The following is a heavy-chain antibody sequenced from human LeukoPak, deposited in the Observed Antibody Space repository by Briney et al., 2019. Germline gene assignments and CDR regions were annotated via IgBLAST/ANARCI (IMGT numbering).Heavy chain of an antibody. CDR1: GFTFSSYA. CDR2: ISYDGSNK. Sequence: GGSLRLSCAASGFTFSSYAMHWVRQAPGKGLEWVAVISYDGSNKYYADFVKGRFTISRDNSKNTLYLQMNSPRAEDTAVYYCARDRGLLLWFGESHFDYWGQGTLVTVSS. CDR3: ARDRGLLLWFGESHFDY. J-gene: IGHJ4*02. V-gene: IGHV3-30-3*01. D-gene: IGHD3-10*01.